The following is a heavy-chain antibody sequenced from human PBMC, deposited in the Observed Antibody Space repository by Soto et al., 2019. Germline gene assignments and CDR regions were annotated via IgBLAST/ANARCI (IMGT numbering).Heavy chain of an antibody. V-gene: IGHV3-30*18. CDR3: AKEYSGYDRFDY. D-gene: IGHD5-12*01. CDR1: GFTFSSYD. Sequence: QVPLVESGGGVVQPGRSLRLSCAASGFTFSSYDMHWVRQAPGKGLEWVAVISYDGSNKYYADSAKGRFTISRDNSKNTLYLQMNSLRAEDTAVYYCAKEYSGYDRFDYWGQGTLVTVSS. CDR2: ISYDGSNK. J-gene: IGHJ4*02.